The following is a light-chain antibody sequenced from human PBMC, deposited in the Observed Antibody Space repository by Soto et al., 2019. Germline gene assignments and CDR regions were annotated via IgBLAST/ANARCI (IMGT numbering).Light chain of an antibody. CDR2: DVS. J-gene: IGLJ2*01. V-gene: IGLV2-14*01. CDR3: SSYTGRNTPVV. Sequence: QSALTQPASVSGSPGQSITISCTGTSSDAGGYNYVSWYQQHPGKAPNLIIFDVSNRPSGVSNRFSGSKSGNSASLTISGLQAEDEADYYCSSYTGRNTPVVFGGGTKLTVL. CDR1: SSDAGGYNY.